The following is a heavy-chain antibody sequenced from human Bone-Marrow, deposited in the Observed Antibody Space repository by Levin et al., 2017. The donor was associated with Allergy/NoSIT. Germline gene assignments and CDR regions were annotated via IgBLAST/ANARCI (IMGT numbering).Heavy chain of an antibody. Sequence: PGGSLRLSCAASGFIFSSFDMHWVRQATGNGLEWVSSISSDGDTYYADSVRGRFTISRENAKTSLYLQMNSLRVGDTAVYYCARLNFYDGSGYDYWGQGTLVTVSS. D-gene: IGHD3-22*01. CDR2: ISSDGDT. CDR1: GFIFSSFD. CDR3: ARLNFYDGSGYDY. J-gene: IGHJ4*02. V-gene: IGHV3-13*01.